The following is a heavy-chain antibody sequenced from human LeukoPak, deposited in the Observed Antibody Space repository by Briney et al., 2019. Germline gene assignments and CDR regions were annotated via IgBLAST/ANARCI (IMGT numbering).Heavy chain of an antibody. V-gene: IGHV1-18*01. J-gene: IGHJ4*02. D-gene: IGHD5-24*01. CDR1: GYTFTSYG. Sequence: GASVKVSCKASGYTFTSYGISWVRQAPGQGLEWMGWISAYNGKINYAQKLQGRVTLTTDTSTSTAYMELRGLRSDDTAVYYGARGEMTTWTFDYWGQGTLVTVSS. CDR2: ISAYNGKI. CDR3: ARGEMTTWTFDY.